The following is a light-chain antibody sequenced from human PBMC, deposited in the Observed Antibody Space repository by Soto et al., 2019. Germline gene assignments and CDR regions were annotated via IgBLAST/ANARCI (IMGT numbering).Light chain of an antibody. Sequence: EIVMTQSPATLSVSPGERATLSCRASQSVSSYLAWYQQKPGQAPRLLIYGASSRATGIPARFSGSGSGTDFTLTISSLEPEDFAVYYCQQYGSSPLTFGQGTKVDIK. CDR3: QQYGSSPLT. CDR2: GAS. V-gene: IGKV3-20*01. J-gene: IGKJ1*01. CDR1: QSVSSY.